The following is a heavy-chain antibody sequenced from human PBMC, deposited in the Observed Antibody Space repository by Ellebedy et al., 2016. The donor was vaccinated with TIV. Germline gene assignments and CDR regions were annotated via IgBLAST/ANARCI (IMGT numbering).Heavy chain of an antibody. D-gene: IGHD6-19*01. CDR1: GFTFSSYA. J-gene: IGHJ4*02. Sequence: GESLKISCAASGFTFSSYAMSWVRQAPGKGLEWVSTITGSGSRTDYADSVKGRFTFSRDNSKNTLYLHMNSLRAEDTAVYHCAKGTQWLGRSCFDYWGQGTLVTVSP. CDR2: ITGSGSRT. CDR3: AKGTQWLGRSCFDY. V-gene: IGHV3-23*01.